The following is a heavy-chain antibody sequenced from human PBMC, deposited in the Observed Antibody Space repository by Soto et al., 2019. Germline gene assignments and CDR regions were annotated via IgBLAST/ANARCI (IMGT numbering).Heavy chain of an antibody. CDR2: IYWYDDK. D-gene: IGHD2-2*02. CDR3: AERPYSTRWYTLFDY. Sequence: QITLKESGPTLVKPTQTLTLTCTFSGFSLSTSGVGVGWIRQPPGKALEWLALIYWYDDKRYNPSLKSRLTITKDTSKNQVVLTMTNMDPVDTATYYCAERPYSTRWYTLFDYWGQGTLVTVSS. J-gene: IGHJ4*02. CDR1: GFSLSTSGVG. V-gene: IGHV2-5*01.